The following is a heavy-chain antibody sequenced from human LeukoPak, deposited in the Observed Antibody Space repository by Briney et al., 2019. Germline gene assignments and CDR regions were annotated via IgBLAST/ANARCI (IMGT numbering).Heavy chain of an antibody. Sequence: PSETLSLTCAVYGGSFSGYYWSWIRQPPGKGLEWIGEINHSGSTNYNPSLKSRVTISVDTSKNQFSLKLSSVTAADTAVYYCARGSSARLRFYDYWGQGTLVTVSS. CDR3: ARGSSARLRFYDY. CDR2: INHSGST. J-gene: IGHJ4*02. D-gene: IGHD3-3*01. CDR1: GGSFSGYY. V-gene: IGHV4-34*01.